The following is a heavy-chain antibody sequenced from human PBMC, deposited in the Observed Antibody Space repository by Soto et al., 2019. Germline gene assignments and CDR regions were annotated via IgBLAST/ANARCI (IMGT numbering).Heavy chain of an antibody. CDR2: IYYSGST. D-gene: IGHD6-6*01. CDR3: ARAAPSRISSYGLDV. Sequence: SETLSLTCSVSGGSISTDGYYWTWIRQLPGKGLGWIGYIYYSGSTFYNPSLKSRVTMSVDTSKNQFSLILSSLSAADTAVYYCARAAPSRISSYGLDVWGQGTTVTVSS. CDR1: GGSISTDGYY. J-gene: IGHJ6*02. V-gene: IGHV4-31*03.